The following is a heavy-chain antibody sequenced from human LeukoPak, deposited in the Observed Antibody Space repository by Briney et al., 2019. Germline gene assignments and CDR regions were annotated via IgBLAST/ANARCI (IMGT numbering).Heavy chain of an antibody. D-gene: IGHD7-27*01. CDR1: GGSISSYY. J-gene: IGHJ2*01. V-gene: IGHV4-59*08. Sequence: SETLSLTCTVSGGSISSYYWSWIRQPPGKGLEWIGYIYYSGSTNYNPSLKSRVTISVDTSKNQFSLKLSSVTAADTAVYYCARRRLGWGRSHGWYFDLWGRGTLVTVSS. CDR2: IYYSGST. CDR3: ARRRLGWGRSHGWYFDL.